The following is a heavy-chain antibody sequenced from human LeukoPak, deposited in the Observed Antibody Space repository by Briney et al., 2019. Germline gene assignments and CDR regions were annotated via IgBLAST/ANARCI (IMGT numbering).Heavy chain of an antibody. Sequence: ASVKVSCKASGYIFTSFDINWVRQATGQGLEWMGWMNPNSGNTGYAQKFQGRVTMTRNTSISTAYMELSSLRSEDTAVYYCARAPSWSGYSSYYYMDVWGKGTTVTVSS. J-gene: IGHJ6*03. D-gene: IGHD3-3*01. CDR3: ARAPSWSGYSSYYYMDV. CDR1: GYIFTSFD. CDR2: MNPNSGNT. V-gene: IGHV1-8*01.